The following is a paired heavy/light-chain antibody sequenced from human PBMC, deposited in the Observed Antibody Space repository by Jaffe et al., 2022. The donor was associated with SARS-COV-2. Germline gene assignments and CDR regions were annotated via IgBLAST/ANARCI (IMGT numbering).Light chain of an antibody. Sequence: DIQMTQSPSSLSASVGDRVTITCRASQSISSYLNWYQQRPGKAPKLLIYAASSLQSGVPSRFSGSGSGTDFTLTISSLQPEDSATYYCQQSYSTPRTFGQGTKVEIK. V-gene: IGKV1-39*01. CDR2: AAS. CDR3: QQSYSTPRT. CDR1: QSISSY. J-gene: IGKJ1*01.
Heavy chain of an antibody. J-gene: IGHJ6*02. CDR1: GFTVSTNY. CDR3: AREGGREYYGMDV. CDR2: TYSGGRT. V-gene: IGHV3-66*02. Sequence: EVQLVESGGGLVQPGGSLRLSCAASGFTVSTNYMSWVRQAPGKGLEWVSVTYSGGRTDNADSVKGRLTISRDNSKNTLYLQMNSLRAEDTAVYYCAREGGREYYGMDVWGQGTTVTVSS. D-gene: IGHD1-26*01.